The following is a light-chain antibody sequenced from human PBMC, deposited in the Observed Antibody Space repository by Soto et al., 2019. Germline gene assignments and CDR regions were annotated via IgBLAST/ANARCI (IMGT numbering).Light chain of an antibody. CDR3: QRYGVSPRKYT. V-gene: IGKV3-20*01. J-gene: IGKJ2*01. CDR2: SAS. CDR1: QTINRSY. Sequence: EIVLTQSPGTLSLSPGERATLSCRASQTINRSYLTWYQQKPGQAPRLLIYSASSRATDIPDRFSGSGCGTDFTLTISRLEPEDFAVYYCQRYGVSPRKYTFGRGTKLEI.